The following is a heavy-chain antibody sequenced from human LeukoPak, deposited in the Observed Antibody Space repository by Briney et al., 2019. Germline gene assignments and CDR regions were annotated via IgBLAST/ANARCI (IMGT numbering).Heavy chain of an antibody. J-gene: IGHJ4*02. CDR2: ITPLAGST. D-gene: IGHD3-22*01. V-gene: IGHV1-46*01. CDR3: ARGHDRTGFPYSGVIDY. Sequence: ASVKVSCKASGYTFTTYIVHWVRQAPGQELEGMGIITPLAGSTTYAQKFQGRVTMTRDTSTTTVYMELSSLRAEDTAVYFCARGHDRTGFPYSGVIDYWGQGTLVTVSS. CDR1: GYTFTTYI.